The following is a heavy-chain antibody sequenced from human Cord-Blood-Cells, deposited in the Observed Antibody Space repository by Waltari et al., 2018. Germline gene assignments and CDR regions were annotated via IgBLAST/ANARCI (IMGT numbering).Heavy chain of an antibody. CDR1: GYTFTGYY. CDR2: INPTIGAP. D-gene: IGHD3-3*01. CDR3: ARDLEGGSGPDYYYMDV. V-gene: IGHV1-2*02. Sequence: QVQLVQYGAEVKKPGASVKVSCKASGYTFTGYYMHWVRQAPGQGFEWMGLINPTIGAPNYPPRFQGKCTITRDPSISTAYMELRRLRSDDTAVYYCARDLEGGSGPDYYYMDVWGKGTTVTVSS. J-gene: IGHJ6*03.